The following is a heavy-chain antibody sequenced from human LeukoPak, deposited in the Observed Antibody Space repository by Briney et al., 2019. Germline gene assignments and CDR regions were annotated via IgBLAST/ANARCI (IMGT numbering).Heavy chain of an antibody. J-gene: IGHJ4*02. V-gene: IGHV3-11*04. D-gene: IGHD3-22*01. Sequence: GGSLRLSCAASGFTFSDYYMSWIRQAPGKGLEWVSSISSSGSTLYYADSVKGRFTISRDNAKNSLYLQMNSLRAEDTAVYYCARDYYDSSGYYYSSYWGQGTLVTVSS. CDR1: GFTFSDYY. CDR3: ARDYYDSSGYYYSSY. CDR2: ISSSGSTL.